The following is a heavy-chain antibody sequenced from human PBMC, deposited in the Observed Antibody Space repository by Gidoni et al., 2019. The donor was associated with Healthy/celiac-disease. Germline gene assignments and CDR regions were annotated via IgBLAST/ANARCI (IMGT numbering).Heavy chain of an antibody. CDR3: TTAELYYYDSSGYP. D-gene: IGHD3-22*01. J-gene: IGHJ5*02. CDR1: GFTFSNAW. CDR2: IKSKTDGGTT. V-gene: IGHV3-15*01. Sequence: EVQLVESGGGLVKPGGSLRLYCAASGFTFSNAWMSWVRQAPGKGLEWVGRIKSKTDGGTTDYAAPVKGRFTISRDDSKNTLYLQMNSLKTEDTAVYYCTTAELYYYDSSGYPWGQGTLVTVSS.